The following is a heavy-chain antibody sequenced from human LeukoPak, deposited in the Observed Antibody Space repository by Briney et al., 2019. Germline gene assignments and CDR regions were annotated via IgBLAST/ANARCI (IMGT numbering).Heavy chain of an antibody. V-gene: IGHV4-59*01. Sequence: SETLSLTCTVSGGSISSYYWSWIRQPPGKGLEWIGYIYYSGSTNYNPSLKSRVTISVDTSKNQFSLKLSSVTAANTAVYYCAREGVAVADPNWFDPWGQGTLVTVSS. CDR3: AREGVAVADPNWFDP. CDR1: GGSISSYY. CDR2: IYYSGST. D-gene: IGHD6-19*01. J-gene: IGHJ5*02.